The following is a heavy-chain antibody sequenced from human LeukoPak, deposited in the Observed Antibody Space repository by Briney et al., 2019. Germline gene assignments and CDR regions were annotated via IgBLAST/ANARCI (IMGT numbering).Heavy chain of an antibody. D-gene: IGHD3-22*01. Sequence: GESLKISCKGAGYDFISYWIGWVRQMPGKGLEWMGIIYASDSDTRYSPSFQGQVTISVDKSINTAYLQWSNLKASDTAIYYCARQNYYDTSGYYSPFDYWGQGTLVTVSS. CDR2: IYASDSDT. CDR3: ARQNYYDTSGYYSPFDY. J-gene: IGHJ4*02. CDR1: GYDFISYW. V-gene: IGHV5-51*01.